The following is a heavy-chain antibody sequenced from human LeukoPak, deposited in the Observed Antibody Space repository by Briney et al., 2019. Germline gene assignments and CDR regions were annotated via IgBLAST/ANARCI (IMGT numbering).Heavy chain of an antibody. CDR1: GGSISSYY. V-gene: IGHV4-59*01. J-gene: IGHJ4*02. Sequence: SETLSLTCTVSGGSISSYYWSWIRQPPRKGLEWIGYIYYSGSTNYNPSLKSRVTISVDTSKNQFSLKLSSVTAADTAVYYCARRDYGDLFDYWGQGTLVTVSS. D-gene: IGHD4-17*01. CDR3: ARRDYGDLFDY. CDR2: IYYSGST.